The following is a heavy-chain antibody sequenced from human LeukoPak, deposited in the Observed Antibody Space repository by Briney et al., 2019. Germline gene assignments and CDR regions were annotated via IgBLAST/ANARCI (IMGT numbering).Heavy chain of an antibody. J-gene: IGHJ4*02. V-gene: IGHV4-38-2*01. CDR3: ARLVHGGNPFRGVDY. CDR1: GYSISSGYY. D-gene: IGHD4-23*01. CDR2: IYHSGST. Sequence: SETLSLTCAVSGYSISSGYYWGWIRQPPGKGLEWIGSIYHSGSTYYNPSLTSRVTISVDTSKNQFSLKLSSVTAADTAVYYCARLVHGGNPFRGVDYWGQGTLVTVSS.